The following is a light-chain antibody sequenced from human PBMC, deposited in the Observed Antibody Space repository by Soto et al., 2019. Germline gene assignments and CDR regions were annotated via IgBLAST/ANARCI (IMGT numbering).Light chain of an antibody. J-gene: IGKJ1*01. CDR2: RAS. V-gene: IGKV1-5*03. Sequence: DIQMTQSPSTLSASGGDRVTITCRASQKISNWLAWYQQRPGKAPKLLIYRASNLETGVPSRFGGSGSGTEFTLTISSLQPVYSATYFCQQYNTYPWTFGQGT. CDR3: QQYNTYPWT. CDR1: QKISNW.